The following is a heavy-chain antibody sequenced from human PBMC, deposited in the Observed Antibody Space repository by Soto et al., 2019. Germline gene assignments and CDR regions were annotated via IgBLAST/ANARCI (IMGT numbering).Heavy chain of an antibody. J-gene: IGHJ4*02. CDR3: ARQPGDSAFDF. Sequence: SETLSLTCAVSGGSISSGGYAGRWVRQPPGKGLEWIGYIYYSGNTYYNPSLKSRVTISVDPSKNQFSLKLSSVTTADTAVYYCARQPGDSAFDFWGQGALVTVSS. D-gene: IGHD4-17*01. CDR2: IYYSGNT. CDR1: GGSISSGGYA. V-gene: IGHV4-30-2*03.